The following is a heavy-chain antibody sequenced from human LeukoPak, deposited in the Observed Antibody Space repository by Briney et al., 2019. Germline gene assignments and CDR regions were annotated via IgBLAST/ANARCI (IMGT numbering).Heavy chain of an antibody. CDR1: GFSFSSYG. V-gene: IGHV3-30*18. D-gene: IGHD1-26*01. Sequence: GGSLRLSCAASGFSFSSYGMHWVRQAPGKGLEWLAGISYDGNNQNYADSVKGRFTISRDNSQSTLYLQMNSLRAEDTALYYCVKDRTLNGRSSPLEYWGQGTLVTVSS. J-gene: IGHJ4*02. CDR3: VKDRTLNGRSSPLEY. CDR2: ISYDGNNQ.